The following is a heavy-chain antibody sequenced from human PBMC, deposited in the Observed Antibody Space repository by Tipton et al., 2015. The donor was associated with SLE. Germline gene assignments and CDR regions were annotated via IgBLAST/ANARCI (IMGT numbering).Heavy chain of an antibody. J-gene: IGHJ4*02. V-gene: IGHV1-8*01. Sequence: QSGPEVKKPGASVKVSCKASGYTFTNYDINWVRQATGQGLEWMGWMNPNSGYTGYAQKFQGRVTMTRNTSISTAYMELSSLKSEDAAVYYCASEAAAMASDYWGKETLVTVSS. D-gene: IGHD2-2*01. CDR2: MNPNSGYT. CDR1: GYTFTNYD. CDR3: ASEAAAMASDY.